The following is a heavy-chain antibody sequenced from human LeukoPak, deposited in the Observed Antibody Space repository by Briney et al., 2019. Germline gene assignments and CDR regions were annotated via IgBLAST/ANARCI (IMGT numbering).Heavy chain of an antibody. J-gene: IGHJ4*02. Sequence: SETLSLTCGVSGYSISNGSHWGWIRQPPGKGLEWIGSIHHSGSIYHNPSLKSRVTISVDTSKNQFSLKLTSVTASDTAVYYCARINWNPDYWGQGTLVTVSS. CDR2: IHHSGSI. CDR1: GYSISNGSH. D-gene: IGHD1-1*01. CDR3: ARINWNPDY. V-gene: IGHV4-38-2*01.